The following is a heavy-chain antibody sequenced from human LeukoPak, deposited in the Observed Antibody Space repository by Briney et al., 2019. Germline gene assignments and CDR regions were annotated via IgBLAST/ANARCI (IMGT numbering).Heavy chain of an antibody. V-gene: IGHV3-30-3*01. CDR2: ISYDGSNK. D-gene: IGHD3-9*01. CDR1: GFTISSYA. J-gene: IGHJ4*02. CDR3: ARVRYFDY. Sequence: GGSLRLSCAASGFTISSYAMHWVRQAPGKGLEWVAVISYDGSNKYYADSVKGRFTISRDNSKNSLYLQMNSLRAEDTAVYYCARVRYFDYWGQGTLVTVSS.